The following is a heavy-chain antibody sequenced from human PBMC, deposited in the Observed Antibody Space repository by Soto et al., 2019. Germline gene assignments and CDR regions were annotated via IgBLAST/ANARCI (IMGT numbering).Heavy chain of an antibody. J-gene: IGHJ6*02. CDR3: ATDNGSGRDYYYGMDV. CDR1: GCTLIEIS. D-gene: IGHD3-10*01. CDR2: FDPEDGET. Sequence: ASVKVTCMFSGCTLIEISWHGVGQAPGKGLEWMGGFDPEDGETIYAQKFQGRVTMTEDTSTDTAYMELSSLRSEDTAVYYCATDNGSGRDYYYGMDVWGQGTTVTVSS. V-gene: IGHV1-24*01.